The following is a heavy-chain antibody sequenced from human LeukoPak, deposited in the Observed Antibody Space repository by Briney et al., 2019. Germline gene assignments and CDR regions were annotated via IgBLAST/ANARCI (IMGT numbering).Heavy chain of an antibody. V-gene: IGHV4-34*01. J-gene: IGHJ4*02. D-gene: IGHD3-22*01. CDR2: INHSGST. CDR1: GGSFSGYY. CDR3: ARGRYYYDSSGPTAEYYFDY. Sequence: SETLSLTCAVYGGSFSGYYWSWIRQPPGKGLEWIGEINHSGSTNYNPSLKSRVTISVDTSKNQFSLKLSSVTAADTAVYYCARGRYYYDSSGPTAEYYFDYWGQGTLVTVSS.